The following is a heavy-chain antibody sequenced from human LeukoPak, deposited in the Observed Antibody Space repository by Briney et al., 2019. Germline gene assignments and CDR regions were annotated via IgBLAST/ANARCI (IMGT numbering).Heavy chain of an antibody. D-gene: IGHD3-10*01. CDR3: ARVGDMVRGVIITDAFDI. CDR1: VYTFTSDS. J-gene: IGHJ3*02. CDR2: FSAYNGNT. V-gene: IGHV1-18*01. Sequence: ASVKVSCKASVYTFTSDSISWVRQAPGQGVEGMGWFSAYNGNTNYAQKLQGRVTMTTDTSTSTAYMELRSLRSDDTAVYYCARVGDMVRGVIITDAFDIWGQGTMVTVSS.